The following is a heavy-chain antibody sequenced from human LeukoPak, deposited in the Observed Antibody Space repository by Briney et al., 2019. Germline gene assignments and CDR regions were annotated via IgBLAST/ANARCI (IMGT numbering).Heavy chain of an antibody. Sequence: GASVKVSCKASGYTFTGYYMHWVRQAPGQGLEWMGWINPNSGGTNYAQKFQGRVTMTRDTSISTAYMELSRLRSDDTAVYYCARLTTYCSSTSCYDPEKYFDYWGQGTLVTVSS. CDR1: GYTFTGYY. D-gene: IGHD2-2*01. V-gene: IGHV1-2*02. J-gene: IGHJ4*02. CDR3: ARLTTYCSSTSCYDPEKYFDY. CDR2: INPNSGGT.